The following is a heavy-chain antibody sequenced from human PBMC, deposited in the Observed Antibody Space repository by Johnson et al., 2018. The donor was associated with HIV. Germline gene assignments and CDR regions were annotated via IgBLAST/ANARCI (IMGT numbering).Heavy chain of an antibody. CDR3: AKALSIAATPYAFDM. J-gene: IGHJ3*02. V-gene: IGHV3-9*01. CDR2: ISWNSGSI. D-gene: IGHD6-25*01. Sequence: EVQLVESGGGVVQPGGSLRLSCAASGFTFSSYGMHWVRQAPGKGLEWVSGISWNSGSIGYADSVKGRFTISRDNAKNSLYLQMNSLRAEDTALYYCAKALSIAATPYAFDMWGRGTMVTVSS. CDR1: GFTFSSYG.